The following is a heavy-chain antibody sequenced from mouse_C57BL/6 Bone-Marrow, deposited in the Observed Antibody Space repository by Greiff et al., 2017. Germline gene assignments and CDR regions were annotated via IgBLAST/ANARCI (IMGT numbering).Heavy chain of an antibody. V-gene: IGHV3-1*01. D-gene: IGHD4-1*01. CDR1: GYSITSGYD. Sequence: DVHLVESGPGMVKPSQSLSLTCTVTGYSITSGYDWHWIRHFPGNKLEWMGYISYSGSTNYNPSLKSRISITHDTSKNHFFLKLNSVTTEDTATYYCARDTWDGFMDYWGQGTSVTVSS. CDR3: ARDTWDGFMDY. J-gene: IGHJ4*01. CDR2: ISYSGST.